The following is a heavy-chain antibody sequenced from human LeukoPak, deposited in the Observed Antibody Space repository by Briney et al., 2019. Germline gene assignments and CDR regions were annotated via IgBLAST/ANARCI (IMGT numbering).Heavy chain of an antibody. Sequence: ASVKVSCKASGYTFTGYYMHWVRQAPGQGLEWMGWINPNSGGTNYAQKFQGRVTMTRDMSISTAYMELSRLRSDDTAVYYCARVGYYDSSGYYFQHWGQGTLVTVSS. CDR2: INPNSGGT. CDR3: ARVGYYDSSGYYFQH. CDR1: GYTFTGYY. J-gene: IGHJ1*01. V-gene: IGHV1-2*02. D-gene: IGHD3-22*01.